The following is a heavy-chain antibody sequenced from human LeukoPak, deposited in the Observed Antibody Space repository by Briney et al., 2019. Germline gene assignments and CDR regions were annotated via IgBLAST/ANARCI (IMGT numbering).Heavy chain of an antibody. CDR2: ISAGNNYI. Sequence: GGSLRLSCAASGFTFSDYYMSWIRQAPGKGLEWVSSISAGNNYIYYADSVKGRFTISRDNSENSLYLQMSSLRADDTAMYYCTRGNWFDPWGQGTLVTVSS. J-gene: IGHJ5*02. CDR1: GFTFSDYY. V-gene: IGHV3-11*06. CDR3: TRGNWFDP.